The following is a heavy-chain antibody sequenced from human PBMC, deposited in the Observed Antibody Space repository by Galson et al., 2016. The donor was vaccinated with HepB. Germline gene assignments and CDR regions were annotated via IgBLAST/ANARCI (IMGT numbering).Heavy chain of an antibody. Sequence: SVKVSCKASGYNFTRYGITWVRQAPGQGLEWMGWISPHSAKTKYPQRFQGRVAMTTDTTTDTAYMELMSLKSEDTATYYCARAPKGGGFDRWGQGTLITVSS. V-gene: IGHV1-18*01. CDR3: ARAPKGGGFDR. CDR2: ISPHSAKT. CDR1: GYNFTRYG. D-gene: IGHD3-10*01. J-gene: IGHJ5*02.